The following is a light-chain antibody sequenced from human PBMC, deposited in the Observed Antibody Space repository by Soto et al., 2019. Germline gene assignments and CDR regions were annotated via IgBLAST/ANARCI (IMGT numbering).Light chain of an antibody. CDR3: QQRSNWPPLT. CDR1: QSVGNF. V-gene: IGKV3-11*01. J-gene: IGKJ5*01. CDR2: DAS. Sequence: EVVLTHSPATLSLSPGDRATLSCRASQSVGNFLAWYQQKPGQSPRLLIFDASNRASGIPARFSGSGSGTDFSLTISSLEPEDFAIYYCQQRSNWPPLTFGQGTRLEIK.